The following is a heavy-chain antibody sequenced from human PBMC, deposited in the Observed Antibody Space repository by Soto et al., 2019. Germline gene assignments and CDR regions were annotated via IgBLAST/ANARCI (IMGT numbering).Heavy chain of an antibody. CDR3: ARGKPYDFWSGYYRGWFDP. V-gene: IGHV4-39*01. Sequence: QLQLQESGPGLVKPSETLSLTCTVSGGSISSSSYYWGWIRQPPGKGLGWIGSIYYSGSTYYNPSLKSRVTISVDTSKNQFSLKLSSVTAADTAVYYCARGKPYDFWSGYYRGWFDPWGQGTLVTVSS. CDR2: IYYSGST. D-gene: IGHD3-3*01. J-gene: IGHJ5*02. CDR1: GGSISSSSYY.